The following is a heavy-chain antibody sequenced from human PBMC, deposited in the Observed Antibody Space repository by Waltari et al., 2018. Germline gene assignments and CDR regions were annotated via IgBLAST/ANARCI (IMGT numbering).Heavy chain of an antibody. D-gene: IGHD2-2*02. CDR3: AREDICRSTTCYTLDY. Sequence: QVQMVESGGGVVQPGRSLRLPCAAPGFTFSSYSIHWVRQAPGKGLEWVALMSYDGSSKYYADSVKGRFTVSRDNSKNTVYLQLNSLRVEDTAVYYCAREDICRSTTCYTLDYWGLGTLVTVSS. V-gene: IGHV3-30*01. CDR1: GFTFSSYS. CDR2: MSYDGSSK. J-gene: IGHJ4*02.